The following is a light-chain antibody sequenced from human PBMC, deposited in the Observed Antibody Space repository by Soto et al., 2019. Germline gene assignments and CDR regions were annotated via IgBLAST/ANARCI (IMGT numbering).Light chain of an antibody. CDR1: QSVTTY. V-gene: IGKV3-11*01. Sequence: EVVLTQSPATLSLSPGERATLSCRASQSVTTYLAWYRQNPGQAPGLLIYDASKRATGIPARFSGSGSGTDFTLTISSLEPEDFAVYYCQQRSNWPGTFGGGTKVEIK. CDR2: DAS. CDR3: QQRSNWPGT. J-gene: IGKJ4*01.